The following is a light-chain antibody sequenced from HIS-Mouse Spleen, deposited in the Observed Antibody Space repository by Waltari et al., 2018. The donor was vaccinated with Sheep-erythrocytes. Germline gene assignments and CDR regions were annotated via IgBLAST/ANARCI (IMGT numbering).Light chain of an antibody. V-gene: IGKV1-33*01. Sequence: DIQMTQSPSSLSASVGDRVTITCQASQDISNYLNWYQQKPGKDPKPLIYDASNLETGVPSRFSGSGSGTDFTFTISSLQPEDIATYYCQQYDNLLTFGGGTKVEIK. CDR1: QDISNY. J-gene: IGKJ4*01. CDR2: DAS. CDR3: QQYDNLLT.